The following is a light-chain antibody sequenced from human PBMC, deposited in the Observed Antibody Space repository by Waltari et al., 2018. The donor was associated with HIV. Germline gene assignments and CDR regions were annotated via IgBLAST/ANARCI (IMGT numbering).Light chain of an antibody. Sequence: QSALTQPRSVSGSPGQSVTISCTGTSSDVGGYNSVSWYQQHPGKAPTLLIYEVSKWPSGVPSPFSGSKSCNTASLTISGLPADDEADYYCCSYGGTYNVFGTGTKVTIL. CDR3: CSYGGTYNV. V-gene: IGLV2-11*01. CDR1: SSDVGGYNS. CDR2: EVS. J-gene: IGLJ1*01.